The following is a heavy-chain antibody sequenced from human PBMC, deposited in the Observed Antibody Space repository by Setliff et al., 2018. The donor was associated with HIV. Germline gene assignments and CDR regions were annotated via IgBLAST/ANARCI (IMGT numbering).Heavy chain of an antibody. D-gene: IGHD6-19*01. V-gene: IGHV1-18*04. CDR3: ARKYTGGPLDY. CDR2: INPYNGNT. Sequence: ASVKVSCKSSGYSISDYAVTWVRQAPGQGLDWMGRINPYNGNTNYAKKFQGRITLTTDTSTSTAYMELRSLRSDDTAMYYCARKYTGGPLDYWGQGTLVTVSS. CDR1: GYSISDYA. J-gene: IGHJ4*02.